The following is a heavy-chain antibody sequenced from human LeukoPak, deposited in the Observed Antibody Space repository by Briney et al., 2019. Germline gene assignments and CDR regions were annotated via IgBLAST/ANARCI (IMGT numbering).Heavy chain of an antibody. CDR2: INHSGST. J-gene: IGHJ4*02. D-gene: IGHD4-11*01. CDR3: ARDHQLYSNFY. V-gene: IGHV4-34*01. CDR1: GGSFSGYY. Sequence: SETLSLTCAVYGGSFSGYYWSWIRQPPGKGLEWIGEINHSGSTNYNPSLKSRVTISVDTSKNQFSLKLSSVTAADTAVYYCARDHQLYSNFYWGQGTLVTVSS.